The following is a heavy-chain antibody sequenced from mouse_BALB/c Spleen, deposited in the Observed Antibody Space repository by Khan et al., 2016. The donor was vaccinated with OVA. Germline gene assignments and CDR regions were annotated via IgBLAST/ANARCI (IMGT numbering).Heavy chain of an antibody. J-gene: IGHJ2*01. Sequence: QVQLKQSGAELVRPGASVKLSCKTSGYIFTSYWIHWVKQRSGQGLEWIARIYPGTDNTYYNAKLKDKATLTADKSSRTAYMTLVSLKFEDSDVYFCAREEALYYFDYWGQGTTLTVSS. CDR2: IYPGTDNT. CDR3: AREEALYYFDY. D-gene: IGHD1-1*01. V-gene: IGHV1-76*01. CDR1: GYIFTSYW.